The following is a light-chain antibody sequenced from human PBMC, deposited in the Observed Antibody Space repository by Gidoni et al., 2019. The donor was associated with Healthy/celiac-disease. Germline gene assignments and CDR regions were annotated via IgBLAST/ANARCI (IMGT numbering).Light chain of an antibody. CDR3: QVWDSSSDHVV. CDR1: SIGSNS. J-gene: IGLJ2*01. Sequence: YMLTQPTPVPVEPVQKARITCGGNSIGSNSVRWYQQKPGQAPVLVVYDDSDRPSGIPERFSGSNSGNTATLTISRVEAGDEADYYCQVWDSSSDHVVFGGGTKLTVL. V-gene: IGLV3-21*02. CDR2: DDS.